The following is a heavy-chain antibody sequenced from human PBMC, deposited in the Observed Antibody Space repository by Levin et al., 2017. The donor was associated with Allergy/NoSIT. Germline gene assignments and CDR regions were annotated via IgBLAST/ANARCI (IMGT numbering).Heavy chain of an antibody. D-gene: IGHD4-23*01. Sequence: GESLKISCAASGFTFSSYGMHWVRQAPGKGLEWVAVISYDGSNKYYADSVKGRFTISRDNSKNTLYLQMNSLRAEDTAVYYCAKVGPYGGGTRYYYYYGMDVWGQGTTVTVSS. CDR3: AKVGPYGGGTRYYYYYGMDV. CDR2: ISYDGSNK. V-gene: IGHV3-30*18. CDR1: GFTFSSYG. J-gene: IGHJ6*02.